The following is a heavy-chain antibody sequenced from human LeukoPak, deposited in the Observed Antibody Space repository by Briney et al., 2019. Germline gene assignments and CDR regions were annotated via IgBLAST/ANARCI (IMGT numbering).Heavy chain of an antibody. Sequence: GGSLRLSCAASGFTFSSYSMNWVRQAPGKGLEWVSSISSSSSYIYYADSVKGRFTISRDNAKNSLYLQMNSLRAEDTAVYYCAGDPGISSGWYDAFDIWGQGTMVTVSS. CDR3: AGDPGISSGWYDAFDI. D-gene: IGHD6-19*01. CDR2: ISSSSSYI. V-gene: IGHV3-21*01. J-gene: IGHJ3*02. CDR1: GFTFSSYS.